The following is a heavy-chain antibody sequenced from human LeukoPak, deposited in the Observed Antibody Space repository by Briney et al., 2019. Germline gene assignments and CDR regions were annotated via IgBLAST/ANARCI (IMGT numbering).Heavy chain of an antibody. CDR2: IYYSGST. J-gene: IGHJ2*01. D-gene: IGHD7-27*01. Sequence: PSETLSLTCTVSGGSISSSSYYWGWIRQPPGKGLEWIGSIYYSGSTYYNPSLKSRVTISVDTSKNQFSLKLSSVTAADTAVYYCARDPQTGNYWYFDLWGRGTLVTVSS. CDR1: GGSISSSSYY. CDR3: ARDPQTGNYWYFDL. V-gene: IGHV4-39*07.